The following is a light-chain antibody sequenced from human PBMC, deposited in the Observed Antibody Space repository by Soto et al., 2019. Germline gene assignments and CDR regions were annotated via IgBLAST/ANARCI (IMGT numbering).Light chain of an antibody. J-gene: IGLJ1*01. V-gene: IGLV2-8*01. CDR1: KSDIGVYDF. CDR2: EVV. CDR3: KSYAGSNTDV. Sequence: QSVLTQPPSASGSPGQSVTISCTGTKSDIGVYDFVSWYQHHPGKAPRLIIYEVVQRPSGVPDRFSGSKSGNTASLTVSGLQAADEADYFCKSYAGSNTDVFGSGTKGTVL.